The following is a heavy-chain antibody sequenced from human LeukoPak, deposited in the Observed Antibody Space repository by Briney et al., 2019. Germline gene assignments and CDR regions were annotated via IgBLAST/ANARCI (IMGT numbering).Heavy chain of an antibody. CDR1: GFTFSNYW. Sequence: GSLRLSCAASGFTFSNYWMKWVRQAPGKGPEWVASITNDGSGKYFVDSVKDRFTISRDNSKNTLYLQMNSLRAEDTAVYYCARDHHDILTGLHFDYWGQGTLVTVSS. CDR3: ARDHHDILTGLHFDY. CDR2: ITNDGSGK. D-gene: IGHD3-9*01. V-gene: IGHV3-7*03. J-gene: IGHJ4*02.